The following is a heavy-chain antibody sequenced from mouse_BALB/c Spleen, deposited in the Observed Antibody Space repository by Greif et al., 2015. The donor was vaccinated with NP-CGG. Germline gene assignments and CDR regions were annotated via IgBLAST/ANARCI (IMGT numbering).Heavy chain of an antibody. Sequence: VQVVESGPGLVAPSQSLSFTCTVSGFSLTSYGVHWVRQPPGKGLEWLGVIWAGGSTKYNSALTSRLSISKDNSKSQVFLKMNSLQTDDTAMYYCAREDGNYVGAMDYWGQGTSVTVSS. V-gene: IGHV2-9*02. CDR3: AREDGNYVGAMDY. J-gene: IGHJ4*01. CDR2: IWAGGST. D-gene: IGHD2-1*01. CDR1: GFSLTSYG.